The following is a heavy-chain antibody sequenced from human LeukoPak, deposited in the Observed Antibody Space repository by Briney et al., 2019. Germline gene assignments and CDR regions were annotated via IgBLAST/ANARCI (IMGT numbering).Heavy chain of an antibody. D-gene: IGHD3-3*01. CDR2: ITSSGSSI. CDR1: GFTFSDYY. V-gene: IGHV3-11*04. J-gene: IGHJ6*03. Sequence: PGGSLRLSCAASGFTFSDYYMSWIRQFPGKGLEWVSYITSSGSSIYYADSVEGRFTISRDNAKNSLYLQMNSLRAEDTAMYYCARVTFEPPTEWFYTDYYYYMDVWGKGTTVTVSS. CDR3: ARVTFEPPTEWFYTDYYYYMDV.